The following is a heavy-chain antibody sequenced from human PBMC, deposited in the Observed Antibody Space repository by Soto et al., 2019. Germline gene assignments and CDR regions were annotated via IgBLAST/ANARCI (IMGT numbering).Heavy chain of an antibody. CDR2: ISSSGSTI. Sequence: PGGSLRLSCAASGFAFSDYYMSWIRQAPGKGLEWVSYISSSGSTIYYADSVKGRFTVSRDNAKNSLYLQMNSLRAEDTAVYYCARDKGYCSGGSCYVDYWGQGTLVTVSS. CDR3: ARDKGYCSGGSCYVDY. D-gene: IGHD2-15*01. J-gene: IGHJ4*02. V-gene: IGHV3-11*01. CDR1: GFAFSDYY.